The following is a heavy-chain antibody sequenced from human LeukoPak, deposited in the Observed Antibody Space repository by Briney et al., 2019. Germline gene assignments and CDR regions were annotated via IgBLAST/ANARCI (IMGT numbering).Heavy chain of an antibody. CDR2: INHSGST. V-gene: IGHV4-34*01. Sequence: SETLSLTCAVLGGSFNNFYWSWIRQPPGKGLEWVGEINHSGSTTYNSSLKSRVIISVDTSRSQFSLNLNSVTAADTAVYYCARRGSEGGRCFDAWGQGILVTVSS. J-gene: IGHJ4*02. CDR3: ARRGSEGGRCFDA. CDR1: GGSFNNFY. D-gene: IGHD2-15*01.